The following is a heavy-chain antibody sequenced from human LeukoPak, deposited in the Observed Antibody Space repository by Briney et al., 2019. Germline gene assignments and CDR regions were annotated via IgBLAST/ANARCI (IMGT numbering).Heavy chain of an antibody. J-gene: IGHJ3*02. Sequence: ASVKVSCKASGYTFTSYGISWVRQAPGQGLEWMGWISAYNGNTNYAQKLQGRVTMTTDTSTSSAYMELRSLRSDDTAVYYCATSSSWFDAFDIWGQGTMVTVSS. CDR3: ATSSSWFDAFDI. D-gene: IGHD6-13*01. V-gene: IGHV1-18*01. CDR2: ISAYNGNT. CDR1: GYTFTSYG.